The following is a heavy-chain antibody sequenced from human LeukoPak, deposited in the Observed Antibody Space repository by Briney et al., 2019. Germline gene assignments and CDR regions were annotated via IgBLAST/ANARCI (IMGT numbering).Heavy chain of an antibody. V-gene: IGHV3-30*18. CDR1: GFTFSSYG. D-gene: IGHD3-9*01. CDR3: AKDLSTVTTSYDILTGYYYYYYYGMDA. J-gene: IGHJ6*02. CDR2: ISYDGSNK. Sequence: GGSLRLSCAASGFTFSSYGMHWVRQAPGKGLEWVAVISYDGSNKYYADSVKGRFTISRDNSKNTLYLQMNSLRAEDTAVYYCAKDLSTVTTSYDILTGYYYYYYYGMDAWGQGTTVTVSS.